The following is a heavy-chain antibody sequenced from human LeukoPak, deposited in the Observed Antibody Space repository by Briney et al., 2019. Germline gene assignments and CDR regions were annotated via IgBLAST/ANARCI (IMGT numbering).Heavy chain of an antibody. CDR2: MNPNSGNT. J-gene: IGHJ4*02. Sequence: GASVKVSCKASGGTFSSYAISWVRQATGQGLEWMGWMNPNSGNTGYAQKFQGRVTMTRNTSISTAYMELSSLRSEDTAVYYCARVVGATKIDYWGQGTLVTVSS. CDR3: ARVVGATKIDY. V-gene: IGHV1-8*02. CDR1: GGTFSSYA. D-gene: IGHD1-26*01.